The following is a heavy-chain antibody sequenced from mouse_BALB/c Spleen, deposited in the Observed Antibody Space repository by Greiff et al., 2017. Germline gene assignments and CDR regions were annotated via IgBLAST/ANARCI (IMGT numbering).Heavy chain of an antibody. V-gene: IGHV5-6*01. J-gene: IGHJ2*01. D-gene: IGHD4-1*01. CDR2: ISSGGSYT. CDR3: ARELGRGYFDY. CDR1: GFTFSSYG. Sequence: EVKLMESGGDLVKPGGSLKLSCAASGFTFSSYGMSWVRQTPDKRLEWVATISSGGSYTYYPDSVKGRFTISRDNAKNTLYLQMSSLKSEDTAMYYCARELGRGYFDYWGQGTTLTVSS.